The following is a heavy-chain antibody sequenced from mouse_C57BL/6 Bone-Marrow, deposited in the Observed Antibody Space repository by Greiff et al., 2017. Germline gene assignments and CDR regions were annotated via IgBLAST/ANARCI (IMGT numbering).Heavy chain of an antibody. CDR2: IDPSDSET. CDR3: ARWGYDDDVKAWFAY. D-gene: IGHD2-4*01. V-gene: IGHV1-52*01. J-gene: IGHJ3*01. CDR1: GYTFTSYW. Sequence: VQLQQPGAELVRPGSSVKLSCKASGYTFTSYWMHWVKQRPIQGLEWIGNIDPSDSETHYNQKFKDKATLTVDKSSSTAYMQLSSLTSEDSAVYYCARWGYDDDVKAWFAYWGQGTLVTVSA.